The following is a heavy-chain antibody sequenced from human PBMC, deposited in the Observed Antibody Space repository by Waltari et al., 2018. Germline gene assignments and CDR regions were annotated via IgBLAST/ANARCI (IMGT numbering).Heavy chain of an antibody. CDR3: ARDGVYSSCWRDWFDP. J-gene: IGHJ5*02. D-gene: IGHD6-19*01. Sequence: QVQLQESGPGLVKPSETLSLTCAVSGYSISSGYYWGWIRQPPGKGLEWIGSIYHSGSTYYNPSLKSRVTISVDTSKNQFSLKLSSVTAADTAVYYCARDGVYSSCWRDWFDPWGQGTLVTVSS. V-gene: IGHV4-38-2*02. CDR2: IYHSGST. CDR1: GYSISSGYY.